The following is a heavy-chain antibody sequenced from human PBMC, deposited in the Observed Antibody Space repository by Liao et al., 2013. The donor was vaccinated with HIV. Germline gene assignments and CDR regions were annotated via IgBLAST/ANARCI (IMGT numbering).Heavy chain of an antibody. CDR3: ARTAWELLRDAFDI. J-gene: IGHJ3*02. CDR2: IYTSGST. D-gene: IGHD1-26*01. V-gene: IGHV4-4*07. CDR1: GGSISSYY. Sequence: QVQLQESGPGLVKPSETLSLTCTVSGGSISSYYWSWIRQPAGKGLEWIGRIYTSGSTNYNPSLKSRVTMSVDTSKNQFSLKLSSVTAADTAVYYCARTAWELLRDAFDIWGQGTMVTVSS.